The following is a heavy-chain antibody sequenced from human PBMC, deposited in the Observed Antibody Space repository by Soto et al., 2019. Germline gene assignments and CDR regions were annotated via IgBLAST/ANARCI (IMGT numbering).Heavy chain of an antibody. CDR2: INPSGGST. V-gene: IGHV1-46*01. CDR3: ATAYCSSTSCYIGTIDY. CDR1: GYTFTSYY. Sequence: QVQLVQSGAEVKKPGASVKVSCKASGYTFTSYYMHWVRQAPGQGLEWMGIINPSGGSTSYAQKFQGRVTMTRDTSTSTVYMELSSLRSEDTVVYYCATAYCSSTSCYIGTIDYWVQGTLVTVSS. D-gene: IGHD2-2*02. J-gene: IGHJ4*02.